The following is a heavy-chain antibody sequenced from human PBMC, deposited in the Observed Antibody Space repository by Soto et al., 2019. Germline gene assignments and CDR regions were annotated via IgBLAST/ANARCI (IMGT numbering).Heavy chain of an antibody. J-gene: IGHJ5*02. D-gene: IGHD7-27*01. Sequence: QVQLVQSGAAVKKPGASVKISCKASGYSFTNDFMHWVRQASGQGLEWMGLINPSSGSPTYAQKFQGRVTMTRHTSSSTVYMNLSSLTSEDTAIYYCAKDRAGRGPTNSFDPWGQGTLVTVSS. CDR2: INPSSGSP. V-gene: IGHV1-46*01. CDR3: AKDRAGRGPTNSFDP. CDR1: GYSFTNDF.